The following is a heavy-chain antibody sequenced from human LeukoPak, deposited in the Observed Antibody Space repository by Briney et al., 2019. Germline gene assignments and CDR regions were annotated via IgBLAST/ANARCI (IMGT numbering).Heavy chain of an antibody. CDR1: GGSISSSSYY. CDR2: IYYSGST. V-gene: IGHV4-39*07. Sequence: SETLSLTCTVSGGSISSSSYYWDWIRQPPGKGLEWVGSIYYSGSTYYNPSLKSRVTISVDTSKNQFSLKLSSVTAADTAVYYCARALGYSSSWYRGFFDYWGQGTLVTVSS. CDR3: ARALGYSSSWYRGFFDY. D-gene: IGHD6-13*01. J-gene: IGHJ4*02.